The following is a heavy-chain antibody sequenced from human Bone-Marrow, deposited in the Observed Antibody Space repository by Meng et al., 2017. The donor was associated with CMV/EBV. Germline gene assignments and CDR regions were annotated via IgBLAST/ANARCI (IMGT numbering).Heavy chain of an antibody. Sequence: GGSLRLSCAASGFTFSSYEMNWVRQAPGKGLEWVSYISSSGSTIYYADSVKGRFTISRDNAKNSLYLQMNSLRTEDTAVYYCARDTVVGVDYCGQGTLVTASS. CDR1: GFTFSSYE. CDR2: ISSSGSTI. V-gene: IGHV3-48*03. CDR3: ARDTVVGVDY. J-gene: IGHJ4*02. D-gene: IGHD1-26*01.